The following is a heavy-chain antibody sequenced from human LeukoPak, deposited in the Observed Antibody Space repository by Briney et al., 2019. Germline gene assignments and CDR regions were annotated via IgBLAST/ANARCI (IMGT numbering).Heavy chain of an antibody. CDR1: GYTLTELS. V-gene: IGHV1-24*01. J-gene: IGHJ6*03. CDR2: FDPEDGET. Sequence: ASVKVSCKVSGYTLTELSMHWVRQAPGKGLEWMGGFDPEDGETIYAQKFQGRVTMTEDTSTDTAYMELSSLRSEDTAVCYCATGPRGNPHYYYMDVWGKGTTVTVSS. CDR3: ATGPRGNPHYYYMDV. D-gene: IGHD4-23*01.